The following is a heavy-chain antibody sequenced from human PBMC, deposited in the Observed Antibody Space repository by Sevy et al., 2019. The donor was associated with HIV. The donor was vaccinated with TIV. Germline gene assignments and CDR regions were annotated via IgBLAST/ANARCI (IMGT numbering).Heavy chain of an antibody. V-gene: IGHV3-49*03. Sequence: GESLKISCTASGFTFGDYAMSWLRQAPGKGLEWVGFIRSKAYGGTTEYAASVKGRFTISRDDSKSIAYLQMNSLKTEDTAVYYCTRVQGYYDSDYWGQGTLVTVSS. CDR2: IRSKAYGGTT. CDR1: GFTFGDYA. CDR3: TRVQGYYDSDY. D-gene: IGHD3-22*01. J-gene: IGHJ4*02.